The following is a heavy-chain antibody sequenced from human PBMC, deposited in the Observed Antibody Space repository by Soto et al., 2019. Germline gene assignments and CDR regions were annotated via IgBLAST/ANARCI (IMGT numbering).Heavy chain of an antibody. CDR2: ISAYNGNT. V-gene: IGHV1-18*01. CDR1: GYSFTSYG. D-gene: IGHD6-13*01. CDR3: ARDRHIAAAGTISNPFGWFDP. Sequence: GASVKVSCKASGYSFTSYGISWLRHASGQGLEWMGWISAYNGNTNYAQKLQGRVTMTTDTPTSTAYMELRSLRSDDTAVYYCARDRHIAAAGTISNPFGWFDPWGQGTLVTVSS. J-gene: IGHJ5*02.